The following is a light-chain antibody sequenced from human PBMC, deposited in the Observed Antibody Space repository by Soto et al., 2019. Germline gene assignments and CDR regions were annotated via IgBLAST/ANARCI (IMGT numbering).Light chain of an antibody. J-gene: IGLJ3*02. CDR1: SGHSSYA. Sequence: QSVLTQSPSASASLGASVKVTCTLSSGHSSYAIAWHQQQPEKGPRYLMKVNSDGSHSKGDGIPDRFSGSSSGAERYLSISSLQSEDEADYYCQTWGTGIRVFGGGTKVTVL. CDR3: QTWGTGIRV. CDR2: VNSDGSH. V-gene: IGLV4-69*01.